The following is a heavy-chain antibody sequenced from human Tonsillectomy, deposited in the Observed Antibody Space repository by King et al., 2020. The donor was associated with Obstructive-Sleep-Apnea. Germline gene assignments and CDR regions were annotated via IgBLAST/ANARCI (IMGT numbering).Heavy chain of an antibody. CDR2: IKSKPDDGTT. Sequence: VQLVESGGGLVKPGGSLRLSCAASGFTFTNAWMSWVRQAPGKGLEWVGRIKSKPDDGTTDYAAPVKGRFTISRDDSKNTLYLQMNSLKTEDTAVYYCTIDTPQYYDSSYYDAFDIWGQGTMVTVSS. J-gene: IGHJ3*02. D-gene: IGHD3-22*01. CDR3: TIDTPQYYDSSYYDAFDI. CDR1: GFTFTNAW. V-gene: IGHV3-15*01.